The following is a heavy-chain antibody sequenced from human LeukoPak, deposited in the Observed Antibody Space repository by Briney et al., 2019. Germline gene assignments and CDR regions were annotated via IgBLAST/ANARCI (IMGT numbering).Heavy chain of an antibody. CDR1: GFTVGTNF. CDR2: IYSGGST. D-gene: IGHD4-11*01. J-gene: IGHJ4*02. Sequence: QPGGSLRLSCAASGFTVGTNFMSWVRQAPGKGLEWVSVIYSGGSTYYADSVKGRFTISRDNSKNTLYLQMNSLRAEDTAVYYCAEDGVNYSFEYWGQGTLVTVSS. V-gene: IGHV3-53*01. CDR3: AEDGVNYSFEY.